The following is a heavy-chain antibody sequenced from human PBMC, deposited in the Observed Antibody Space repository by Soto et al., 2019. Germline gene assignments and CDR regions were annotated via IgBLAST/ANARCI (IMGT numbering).Heavy chain of an antibody. V-gene: IGHV3-53*01. CDR2: IYSDDNT. CDR3: ARDWNGDKSFDF. J-gene: IGHJ4*02. Sequence: GGSLRLSCAASGITATNGHMSWVRQAPGKGLEWVSVIYSDDNTYYADSVKGRFTISRDTSKDTVYLQMNSLRADDTAVYYCARDWNGDKSFDFWDRGSLVTV. D-gene: IGHD1-1*01. CDR1: GITATNGH.